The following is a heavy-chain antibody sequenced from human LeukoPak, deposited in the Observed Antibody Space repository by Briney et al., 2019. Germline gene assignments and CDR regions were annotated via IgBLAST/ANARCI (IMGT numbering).Heavy chain of an antibody. D-gene: IGHD2-15*01. V-gene: IGHV3-66*01. J-gene: IGHJ6*02. Sequence: PGGSLRLSCAASGFTVSSNYMSWVRQAPGKGLEWVSVIDSGGSTYYADSVKGRFTISRDNSKNTLYLQMNSLRAEDTAVYYCARDGRGYCSGGSCYPYYYYGMDVWGQGTTVTVSS. CDR1: GFTVSSNY. CDR3: ARDGRGYCSGGSCYPYYYYGMDV. CDR2: IDSGGST.